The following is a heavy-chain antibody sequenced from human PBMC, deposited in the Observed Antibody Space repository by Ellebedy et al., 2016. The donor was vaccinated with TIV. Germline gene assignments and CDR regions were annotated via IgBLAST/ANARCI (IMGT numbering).Heavy chain of an antibody. CDR1: GGSFSGYY. CDR3: AREPGGIVVVDPIGDAFDI. CDR2: INHSGST. D-gene: IGHD3-22*01. V-gene: IGHV4-34*01. Sequence: SETLSLXXAVYGGSFSGYYWSWIRQPPGKGLEWIGEINHSGSTNYNPSLKSRVTISVDTSKNQFSLKLSSVTAADTAVYYCAREPGGIVVVDPIGDAFDIWGQGTMVTVSS. J-gene: IGHJ3*02.